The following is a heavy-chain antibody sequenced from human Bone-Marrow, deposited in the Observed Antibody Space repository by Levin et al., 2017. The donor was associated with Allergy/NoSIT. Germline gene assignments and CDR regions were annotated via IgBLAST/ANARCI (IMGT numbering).Heavy chain of an antibody. Sequence: SETLSLTCTVSGGSISSYYWSWIRQPPGKGLEWIGYIYYSGSTNYNPSLKSRVTISVDTSKNQFSLKLSSVTAADTAVYYCARVHGGSGWFDPWGQGTLVTVSS. V-gene: IGHV4-59*01. CDR3: ARVHGGSGWFDP. D-gene: IGHD3-16*01. CDR2: IYYSGST. J-gene: IGHJ5*02. CDR1: GGSISSYY.